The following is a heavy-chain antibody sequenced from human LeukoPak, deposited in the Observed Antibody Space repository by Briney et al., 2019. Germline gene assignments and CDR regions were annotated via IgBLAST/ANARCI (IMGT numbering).Heavy chain of an antibody. D-gene: IGHD5-24*01. CDR1: GGTFSSYA. V-gene: IGHV1-69*13. CDR3: ATHALEDGYYYDY. J-gene: IGHJ4*02. Sequence: SVKVSCKASGGTFSSYAISWVRQAPGQGLEWMGGNIPIFGTANYAQKFQGRVTVTADESTSTAYMELSSLRSEDTAVYYCATHALEDGYYYDYWGQGTLVTVSS. CDR2: NIPIFGTA.